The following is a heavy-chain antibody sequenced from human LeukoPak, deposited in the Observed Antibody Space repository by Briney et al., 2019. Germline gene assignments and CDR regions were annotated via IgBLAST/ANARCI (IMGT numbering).Heavy chain of an antibody. J-gene: IGHJ4*02. V-gene: IGHV3-48*01. CDR3: AKLYSSSSLLDY. D-gene: IGHD6-6*01. Sequence: GGSLRLSCAASGFTFSSYSMNWVRQAPGKGLEWISYISSSSTTIYYAASVKGRFTISRDNSKNTLYLQMNSLRAEDTAVYYCAKLYSSSSLLDYWGQGTLVTVSS. CDR1: GFTFSSYS. CDR2: ISSSSTTI.